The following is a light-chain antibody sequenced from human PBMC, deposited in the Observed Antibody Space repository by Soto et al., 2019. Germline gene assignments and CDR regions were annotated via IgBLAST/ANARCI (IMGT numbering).Light chain of an antibody. CDR2: EVS. Sequence: QSVLTQPASVSGSPGQSITIYCSGTSSDVGSYDHVAWYQQFPGKTPKLMIYEVSNRPSGVSSRFSGSKSGNTASLTISGLQAEDEADYYCISYTRSSTSYVFGSGTKLTVL. V-gene: IGLV2-14*01. CDR3: ISYTRSSTSYV. J-gene: IGLJ1*01. CDR1: SSDVGSYDH.